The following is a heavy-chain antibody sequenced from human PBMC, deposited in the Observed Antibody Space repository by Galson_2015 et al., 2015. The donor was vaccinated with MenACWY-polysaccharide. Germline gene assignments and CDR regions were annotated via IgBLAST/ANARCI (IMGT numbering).Heavy chain of an antibody. D-gene: IGHD2-2*02. V-gene: IGHV1-18*01. CDR2: ISAYNGNT. CDR3: AREMGKDVVVPAAIHWSHP. CDR1: GYTFTSYG. Sequence: SVKVSCKASGYTFTSYGISWVRQAPGQGLEWMGWISAYNGNTNYAQKLQGRVTMTTDTSTSTAYMELRSLRSDDTAVYYCAREMGKDVVVPAAIHWSHPWGQGALVTVSS. J-gene: IGHJ5*02.